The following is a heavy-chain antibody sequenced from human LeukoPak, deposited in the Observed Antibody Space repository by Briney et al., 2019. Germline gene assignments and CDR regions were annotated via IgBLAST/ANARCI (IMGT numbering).Heavy chain of an antibody. Sequence: PSETLSLTCTVSGGSISSSSYYWGWIRQPPGKGLEWIGSIYYSGSTYYNPSLKSRVTISVDTSKNQFSLKLSSVTAADTAVYYCARDREGLRLDFWGQGTLVTVSS. D-gene: IGHD4-17*01. CDR1: GGSISSSSYY. V-gene: IGHV4-39*02. CDR3: ARDREGLRLDF. J-gene: IGHJ4*02. CDR2: IYYSGST.